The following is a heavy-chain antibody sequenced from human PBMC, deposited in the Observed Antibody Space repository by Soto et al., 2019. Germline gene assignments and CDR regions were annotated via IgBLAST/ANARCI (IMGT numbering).Heavy chain of an antibody. V-gene: IGHV4-4*07. J-gene: IGHJ2*01. Sequence: QVQLQESGPGLVKPSETLSLTCTVSGGSISSYYWSWIRQPAGKGLGWIGRIYTSGSTNYNPSLKSRVTMSVDTSNNQFSLKLSSVTAADTAVYYCAGSERGNWYFDLWGRGTLVTVSS. CDR3: AGSERGNWYFDL. CDR1: GGSISSYY. D-gene: IGHD3-10*01. CDR2: IYTSGST.